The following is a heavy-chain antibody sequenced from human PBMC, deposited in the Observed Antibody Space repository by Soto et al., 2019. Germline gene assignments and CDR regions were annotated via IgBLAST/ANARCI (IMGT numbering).Heavy chain of an antibody. CDR2: IYWDDDK. J-gene: IGHJ5*01. CDR3: AYSPRGGWSPAWFDS. CDR1: GFSLSTSGVG. Sequence: QITLKESGPTLVKPTQTLTLTCTFSGFSLSTSGVGVGWIRQPPGKALEWLALIYWDDDKRYSPSLKSRLSITKDTSKNQVVLTMTNMDPVDTATYYCAYSPRGGWSPAWFDSWGQGTLVTVSS. D-gene: IGHD6-19*01. V-gene: IGHV2-5*02.